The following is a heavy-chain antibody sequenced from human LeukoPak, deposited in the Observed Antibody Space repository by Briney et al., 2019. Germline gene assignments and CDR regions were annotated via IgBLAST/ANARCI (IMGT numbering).Heavy chain of an antibody. CDR1: GFTFSSYG. CDR2: ISYDGSNK. V-gene: IGHV3-30*03. Sequence: PGGSLRLSCAASGFTFSSYGMHGVRQAPGKGLEWVAVISYDGSNKYYADSVKGRFTISRDNSKNTLYLQMNSLRAEDTAVYYCASGEGYDSSGYYEGYWGQGTLVTVSS. J-gene: IGHJ4*02. D-gene: IGHD3-22*01. CDR3: ASGEGYDSSGYYEGY.